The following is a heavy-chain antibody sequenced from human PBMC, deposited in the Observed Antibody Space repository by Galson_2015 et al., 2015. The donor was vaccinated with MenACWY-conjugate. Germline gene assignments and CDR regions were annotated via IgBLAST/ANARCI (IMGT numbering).Heavy chain of an antibody. Sequence: SLRLSCAASGFTFSTYAMSWVRQAPGKGLEWVSAITGSGGTTYYADSVKGRFTISRDNSKNTLYLQMSSLRAEDTAIYYCAKDDNRFGELGYLDYWGQGTLVTVSS. CDR2: ITGSGGTT. CDR1: GFTFSTYA. D-gene: IGHD3-10*01. CDR3: AKDDNRFGELGYLDY. V-gene: IGHV3-23*01. J-gene: IGHJ4*02.